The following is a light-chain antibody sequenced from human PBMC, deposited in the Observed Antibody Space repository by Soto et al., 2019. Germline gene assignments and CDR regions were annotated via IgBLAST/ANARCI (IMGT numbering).Light chain of an antibody. CDR1: NIGSKT. J-gene: IGLJ2*01. V-gene: IGLV3-21*02. Sequence: SYELTQPPSVSVAPGQTARITCGGNNIGSKTVHWYQQKPGQAPVLAVSDDTDRPSGIPERFSGSNSGNTATLTISRVEAGDEADYYYQVWDSSSDHPVVFGGGTKLTVL. CDR2: DDT. CDR3: QVWDSSSDHPVV.